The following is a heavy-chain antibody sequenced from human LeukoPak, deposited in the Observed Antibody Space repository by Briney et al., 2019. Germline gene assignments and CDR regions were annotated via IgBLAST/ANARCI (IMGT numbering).Heavy chain of an antibody. D-gene: IGHD6-13*01. Sequence: ASVKVSCKASGYTFTSYAMHWVRQAPGQRLEWMGWINAGNGNTKYSQEFQGRVTITRDTSASTAYMELSSLRSEDMAVYYCARDNREYSSSWYGELGFDPWGQGTLVTVSS. J-gene: IGHJ5*02. CDR2: INAGNGNT. V-gene: IGHV1-3*03. CDR3: ARDNREYSSSWYGELGFDP. CDR1: GYTFTSYA.